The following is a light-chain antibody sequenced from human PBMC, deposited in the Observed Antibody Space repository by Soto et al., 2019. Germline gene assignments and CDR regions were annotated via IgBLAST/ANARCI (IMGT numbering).Light chain of an antibody. V-gene: IGLV2-23*01. J-gene: IGLJ1*01. CDR3: RSYAGTSTYV. Sequence: QSVLTQPASVSGSPGQSITISCTGTSDDVGRYNLVSWYQQHPGKAPKFIIYEGSKRPSGVSNRFSGSKSGNTASLTISGLQAEDDADYYFRSYAGTSTYVFGTWTKVTVL. CDR2: EGS. CDR1: SDDVGRYNL.